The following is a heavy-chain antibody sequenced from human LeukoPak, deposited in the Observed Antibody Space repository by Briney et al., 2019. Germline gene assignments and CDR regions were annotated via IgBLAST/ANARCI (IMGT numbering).Heavy chain of an antibody. D-gene: IGHD3-10*01. Sequence: PGGSLRLSCAASGFTFSSYSMTWVRQAPGKGLEWVSYISSSGSTIYYADSVKGRFTISRDNAKNSLYLQMNSLRAEDTAVYYCARDREAAEYWGQGTLVTVSS. J-gene: IGHJ4*02. CDR1: GFTFSSYS. CDR3: ARDREAAEY. V-gene: IGHV3-48*04. CDR2: ISSSGSTI.